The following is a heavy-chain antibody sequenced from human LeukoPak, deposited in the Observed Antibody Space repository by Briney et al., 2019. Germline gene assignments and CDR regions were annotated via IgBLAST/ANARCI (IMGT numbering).Heavy chain of an antibody. Sequence: PGGSLRLSCAASGFTFDDYAMHWVRQAPGKGLEWVSGISWNSGSIGYADSVKGRFTISRDNAKNSLYLQMNSLRAEDTALYYCAKDYGSGSYTAFDIWGQGTMVTVSS. D-gene: IGHD3-10*01. J-gene: IGHJ3*02. V-gene: IGHV3-9*01. CDR3: AKDYGSGSYTAFDI. CDR1: GFTFDDYA. CDR2: ISWNSGSI.